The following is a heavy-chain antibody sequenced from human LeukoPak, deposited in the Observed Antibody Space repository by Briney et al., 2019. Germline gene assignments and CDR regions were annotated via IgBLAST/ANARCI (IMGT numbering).Heavy chain of an antibody. V-gene: IGHV4-34*01. CDR2: INHSGST. CDR3: ARAEMATIRNNWFDP. D-gene: IGHD5-24*01. J-gene: IGHJ5*02. Sequence: PSETLSLTCAVYGGSFSGYYWSWIRQPPGKGLEWIGEINHSGSTNYNPSLKSRVTMSVDTSKNQFSLKLSSVTAADTAVYYCARAEMATIRNNWFDPWGQGTLVTVSS. CDR1: GGSFSGYY.